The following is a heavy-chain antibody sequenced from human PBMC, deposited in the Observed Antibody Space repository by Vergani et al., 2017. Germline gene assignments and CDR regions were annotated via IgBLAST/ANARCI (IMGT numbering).Heavy chain of an antibody. D-gene: IGHD4-17*01. Sequence: QVQLVQSGAEVKKPGASVKVSCKASGYTFTGYYMHWVRQAPGQGLEWMGWINPNSGGTNYAQKFQGRVTMTRDTSISTAYMELSRLRSDDTAVYYCARALDYGDYARYGHTFDYWGQGTLVTVSS. CDR1: GYTFTGYY. CDR2: INPNSGGT. J-gene: IGHJ4*02. V-gene: IGHV1-2*02. CDR3: ARALDYGDYARYGHTFDY.